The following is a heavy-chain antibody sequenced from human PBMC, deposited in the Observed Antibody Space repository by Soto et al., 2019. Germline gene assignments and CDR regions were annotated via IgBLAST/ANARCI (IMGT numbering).Heavy chain of an antibody. V-gene: IGHV3-33*01. CDR2: IWYDGSNK. CDR3: ATTPYYYDSSGYYST. CDR1: GFTFSSYG. D-gene: IGHD3-22*01. J-gene: IGHJ4*02. Sequence: PGGSLRLSCAASGFTFSSYGMHWVRQAPGKGLEWVAVIWYDGSNKYYADSVKGRFTISRDNSKNTLYLQMNSLRAEDTAVYYCATTPYYYDSSGYYSTWGQGTLVTVSS.